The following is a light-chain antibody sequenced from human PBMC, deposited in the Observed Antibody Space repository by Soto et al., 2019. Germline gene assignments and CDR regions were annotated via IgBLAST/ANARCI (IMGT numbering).Light chain of an antibody. V-gene: IGLV2-14*01. J-gene: IGLJ3*02. CDR1: SSDVGNYNY. CDR3: SSYTSSNTHWV. Sequence: QSVLTQPASVSGSPGQSITISCTGTSSDVGNYNYVSWYQLHPGKAPKLMIYEVSNRPSGVSNRFSGSKSGNTASLTISGLQAEDEADYYCSSYTSSNTHWVFGGGTKMTVL. CDR2: EVS.